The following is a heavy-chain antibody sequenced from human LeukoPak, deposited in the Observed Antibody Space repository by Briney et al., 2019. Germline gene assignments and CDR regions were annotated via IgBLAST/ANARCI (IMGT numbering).Heavy chain of an antibody. V-gene: IGHV3-7*01. J-gene: IGHJ4*02. CDR3: AIPKGVGSYYGG. CDR2: IKEDGSEK. D-gene: IGHD1-26*01. CDR1: GFTFSSYW. Sequence: GGSLRLSCVGSGFTFSSYWMSWVRQAPGKGLEWVANIKEDGSEKYYVDSVKGRFTISRDNAKNSLYLQMNSLRVEDTAVYYCAIPKGVGSYYGGWGQGTLVTVSS.